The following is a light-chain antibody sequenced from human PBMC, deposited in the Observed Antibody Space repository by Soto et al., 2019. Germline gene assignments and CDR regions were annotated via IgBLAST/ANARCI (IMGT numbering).Light chain of an antibody. CDR3: QQYNNWPPYT. CDR2: GAS. J-gene: IGKJ2*01. CDR1: QSVSSN. Sequence: EIVMTQSPATLSVSPGERATLSCRASQSVSSNLACYQQKPCQAPRLLIYGASTRATGIPARFSGSGSGTEFTLTISGQQSEDFAVYYCQQYNNWPPYTFGQGTKLEIK. V-gene: IGKV3-15*01.